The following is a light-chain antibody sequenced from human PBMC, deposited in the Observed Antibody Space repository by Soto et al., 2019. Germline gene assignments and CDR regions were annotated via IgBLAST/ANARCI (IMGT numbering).Light chain of an antibody. J-gene: IGKJ1*01. CDR2: KAS. CDR3: QQYNSYTKT. CDR1: QSISSW. V-gene: IGKV1-5*03. Sequence: DIQMTQSPSTLSASVGDRVTITCRASQSISSWLAWYQQKPGKAPKLLLYKASSLESGVPSRFSGSGSGTEFTLTISSLQPDDVATYYCQQYNSYTKTFGQGNKVDIK.